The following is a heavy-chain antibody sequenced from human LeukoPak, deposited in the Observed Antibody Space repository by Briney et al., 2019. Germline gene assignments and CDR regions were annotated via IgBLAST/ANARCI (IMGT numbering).Heavy chain of an antibody. CDR2: FDPEDGET. Sequence: ASVKVSSKVSGYTLTELSMHWVRQAPGKGLEWMGGFDPEDGETIYAQKFQGRVTMTEDTSTDTAYMELSSLRSEDTAVYYCATDSQGRPPYFDYWGQGTLVTVSS. J-gene: IGHJ4*02. CDR1: GYTLTELS. V-gene: IGHV1-24*01. CDR3: ATDSQGRPPYFDY. D-gene: IGHD6-6*01.